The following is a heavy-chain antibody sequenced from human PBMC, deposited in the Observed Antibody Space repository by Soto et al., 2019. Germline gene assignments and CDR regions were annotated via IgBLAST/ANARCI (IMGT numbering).Heavy chain of an antibody. CDR3: ARECNSGSGTYYAPVDF. Sequence: PSETLSLTCTVSGGSISSYYWNWIRQPAGRGLEWIGRFYTSGSPNYNPSLKSRVTLSVDTSKHQFSLTLSSVTAADTAVYYCARECNSGSGTYYAPVDFCGQGTLVIVS. CDR1: GGSISSYY. D-gene: IGHD3-10*01. CDR2: FYTSGSP. J-gene: IGHJ4*01. V-gene: IGHV4-4*07.